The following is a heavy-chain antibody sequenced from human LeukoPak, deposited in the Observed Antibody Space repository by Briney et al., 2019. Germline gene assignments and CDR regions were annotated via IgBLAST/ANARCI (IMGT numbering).Heavy chain of an antibody. CDR3: AKSTYDILTGYYGD. D-gene: IGHD3-9*01. CDR1: GFTFDDYA. J-gene: IGHJ4*02. CDR2: ISWNSGSI. Sequence: GRSLRLSCAASGFTFDDYAMHWVRQAPGKGLEWVSGISWNSGSIGYADSVKGRFTISRDNAKNSLYPQMNSLRAEDTALYYCAKSTYDILTGYYGDWGQGTLVTVSS. V-gene: IGHV3-9*01.